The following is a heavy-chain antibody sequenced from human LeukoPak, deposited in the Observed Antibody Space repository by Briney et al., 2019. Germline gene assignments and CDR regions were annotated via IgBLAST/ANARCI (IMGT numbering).Heavy chain of an antibody. Sequence: PSQTLSLTCTVSGGSISSGGYYWSWIRQHPGKGLEWIVYIYYSGSTYYNPSLKSRVTISVYTSKNQFSLKLSSVTAADTAVYYCARTTYYYGSGSYHFDYWGQGTLVTVSS. V-gene: IGHV4-31*03. CDR1: GGSISSGGYY. D-gene: IGHD3-10*01. CDR2: IYYSGST. J-gene: IGHJ4*02. CDR3: ARTTYYYGSGSYHFDY.